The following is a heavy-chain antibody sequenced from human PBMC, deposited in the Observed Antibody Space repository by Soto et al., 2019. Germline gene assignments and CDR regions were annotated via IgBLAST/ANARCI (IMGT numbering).Heavy chain of an antibody. CDR3: ASTKYDSSAYYYWYLGL. J-gene: IGHJ2*01. V-gene: IGHV1-69*06. Sequence: QVELLQSGAEVKKPGSSVKVSFQASEDTCRNYAISWVRQAPGQGLEWMGGIIPIFGTANYAQKFQGRVTITADTSANTVYLELSSLRSEDTAVYYCASTKYDSSAYYYWYLGLWGRGTLVTVSS. CDR1: EDTCRNYA. D-gene: IGHD3-22*01. CDR2: IIPIFGTA.